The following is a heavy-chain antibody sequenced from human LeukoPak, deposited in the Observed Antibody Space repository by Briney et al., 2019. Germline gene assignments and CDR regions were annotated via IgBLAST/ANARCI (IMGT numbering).Heavy chain of an antibody. V-gene: IGHV4-34*01. CDR3: ARSHMYYDFWSGYYKGPYYFDY. D-gene: IGHD3-3*01. CDR1: GGSFSGYY. CDR2: INHSGST. Sequence: SETLSLXCAVYGGSFSGYYWSWIRQPPGKGLEWIGEINHSGSTNYNPSLKSRVTISVDTSKNQFSLKLSSVTAADTAVYYCARSHMYYDFWSGYYKGPYYFDYWGQGTLVTVSS. J-gene: IGHJ4*02.